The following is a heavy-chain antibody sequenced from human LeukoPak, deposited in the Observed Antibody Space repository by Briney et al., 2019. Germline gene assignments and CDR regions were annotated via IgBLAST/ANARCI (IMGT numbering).Heavy chain of an antibody. CDR2: ISGSGGST. D-gene: IGHD3-10*01. CDR1: GFTFGSYA. Sequence: GGSLRLSCADSGFTFGSYAMSWVRHAPGKGLEWVSAISGSGGSTYYADSVKGRFTISRDNSKNTLYLQMNSLRAEDTAVYYCAKDLRGYGSGSYYQRDNWFDPWGQGTLVTVSS. J-gene: IGHJ5*02. CDR3: AKDLRGYGSGSYYQRDNWFDP. V-gene: IGHV3-23*01.